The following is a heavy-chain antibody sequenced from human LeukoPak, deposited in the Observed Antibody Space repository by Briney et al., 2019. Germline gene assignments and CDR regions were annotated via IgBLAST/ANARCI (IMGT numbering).Heavy chain of an antibody. V-gene: IGHV3-64*01. Sequence: GGSLRLSCAASGFTFNNYALHWVRQAPGKGLEYVSPISTNGDSTYYANSVKGRFTISRDNSKNTLYLQMGSLRAEDMAVYYCARYCNGVNCYSGYDYWGQGTLVTVSS. CDR2: ISTNGDST. D-gene: IGHD2-15*01. CDR3: ARYCNGVNCYSGYDY. CDR1: GFTFNNYA. J-gene: IGHJ4*02.